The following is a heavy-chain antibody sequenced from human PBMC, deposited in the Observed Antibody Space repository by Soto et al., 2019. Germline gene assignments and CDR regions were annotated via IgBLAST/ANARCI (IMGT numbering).Heavy chain of an antibody. Sequence: QVQLQESGPGLVKPSQTLSLTCTVSGGSISSGGYYWSWIRQHPGKGLEWIGYIYYSGSTYYNPSLKSRVTISVDTSKNQFSLKLSSVTAADTSVYYCARAPMVRGAQGAFDIWGQGTMVTVSS. V-gene: IGHV4-31*03. CDR1: GGSISSGGYY. CDR2: IYYSGST. CDR3: ARAPMVRGAQGAFDI. D-gene: IGHD3-10*01. J-gene: IGHJ3*02.